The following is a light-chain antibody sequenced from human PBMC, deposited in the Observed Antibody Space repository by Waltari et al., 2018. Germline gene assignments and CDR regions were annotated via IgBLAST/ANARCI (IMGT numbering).Light chain of an antibody. CDR1: SSNIGSNT. V-gene: IGLV1-44*01. J-gene: IGLJ2*01. Sequence: QSVLTQSPSVSGTPGQTVTISCSGSSSNIGSNTVTWYQQLPGTAPKLLIFSNDQRPSGVPGRFSGSKSGTSASLTVSGPQAEDEAEYYCSSYSDSNNLVFGGGTKLTVL. CDR3: SSYSDSNNLV. CDR2: SND.